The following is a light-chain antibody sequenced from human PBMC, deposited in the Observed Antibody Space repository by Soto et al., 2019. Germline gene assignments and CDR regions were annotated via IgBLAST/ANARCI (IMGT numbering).Light chain of an antibody. CDR2: DVS. Sequence: QSVLTQPASVSGSPGQSITISCTGTSSDVGGYNYVSWYQQHPGKAPKLMIYDVSNRPSGVSNRFSGSKSGNTASLTISGLQAEDEADYYCSSYTSGITPVAFGGGTKLTVL. CDR1: SSDVGGYNY. J-gene: IGLJ3*02. CDR3: SSYTSGITPVA. V-gene: IGLV2-14*01.